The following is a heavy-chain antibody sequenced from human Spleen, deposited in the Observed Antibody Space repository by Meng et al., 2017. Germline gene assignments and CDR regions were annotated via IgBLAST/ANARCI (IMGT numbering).Heavy chain of an antibody. CDR3: ARLDYGGSEYFQH. D-gene: IGHD4-23*01. V-gene: IGHV5-51*01. Sequence: MLFCKGSGYSFSNCWIGWVRQMPGKGLECMGTFYPDDPDTIYSPSFQGHITISADKSIRTAYLQWCSLKASDTAMYYCARLDYGGSEYFQHWGQGTQVTVSS. J-gene: IGHJ1*01. CDR2: FYPDDPDT. CDR1: GYSFSNCW.